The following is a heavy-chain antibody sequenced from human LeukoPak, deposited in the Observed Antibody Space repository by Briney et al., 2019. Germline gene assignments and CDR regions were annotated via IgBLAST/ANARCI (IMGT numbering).Heavy chain of an antibody. CDR2: FDPEDGET. CDR3: ATPGPDWSDAFDI. Sequence: GASVKVSCKVSGYSVMELSMHWVRQAPGKGLEWMGGFDPEDGETIYAQKFQGRVTMTEDTSTDTAYMELSSLRSEDTAVYYCATPGPDWSDAFDIWGQGTMVTVSS. CDR1: GYSVMELS. D-gene: IGHD3/OR15-3a*01. J-gene: IGHJ3*02. V-gene: IGHV1-24*01.